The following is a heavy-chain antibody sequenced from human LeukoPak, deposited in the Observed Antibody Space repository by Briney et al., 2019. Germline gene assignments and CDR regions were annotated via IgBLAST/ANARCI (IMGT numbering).Heavy chain of an antibody. CDR2: ISYDGSNK. J-gene: IGHJ6*02. Sequence: GGSLRLSCAASGFTFSSYSMNWVRQAPGKGLEWVAVISYDGSNKYYADSVKGRFTISRGNSKNTLYLQMNSLRADDTAVYYCARVHLPLTYYCYGMDVWGQGTTVTVSS. D-gene: IGHD2/OR15-2a*01. CDR3: ARVHLPLTYYCYGMDV. CDR1: GFTFSSYS. V-gene: IGHV3-30*03.